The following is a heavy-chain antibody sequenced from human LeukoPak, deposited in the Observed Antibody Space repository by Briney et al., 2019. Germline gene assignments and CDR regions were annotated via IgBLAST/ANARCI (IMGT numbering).Heavy chain of an antibody. Sequence: SQTLSLTCTVSGGSISSGSYYWSWIRQPAGKGLEWIGRIYTSGSTNYNPSLKSRVTISVDTSKNQFSLKLSSVTAADTAVYYCARDKGGIFGVVTPFDYWGQGTLVTVSS. V-gene: IGHV4-61*02. CDR2: IYTSGST. D-gene: IGHD3-3*01. CDR3: ARDKGGIFGVVTPFDY. CDR1: GGSISSGSYY. J-gene: IGHJ4*02.